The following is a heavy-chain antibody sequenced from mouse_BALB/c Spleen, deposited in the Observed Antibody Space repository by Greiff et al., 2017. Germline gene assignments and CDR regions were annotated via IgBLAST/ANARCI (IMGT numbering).Heavy chain of an antibody. D-gene: IGHD2-1*01. Sequence: EVQLVESGPSLVKPSQSLSLTCSVTGDSITSCYWNWIRKFPGNKLEYMGYISYSGSTYYNPSLNSRISIPPDTSKNQYYLQWISVTTEDTATYYCARSMVTTRWYFDDWGAGTTVTVSS. CDR2: ISYSGST. V-gene: IGHV3-8*02. CDR3: ARSMVTTRWYFDD. J-gene: IGHJ1*01. CDR1: GDSITSCY.